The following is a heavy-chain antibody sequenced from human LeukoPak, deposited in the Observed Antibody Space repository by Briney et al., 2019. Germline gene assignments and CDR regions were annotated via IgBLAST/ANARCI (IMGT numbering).Heavy chain of an antibody. CDR1: GFTFSSYA. J-gene: IGHJ4*02. Sequence: GGSLRLSCAASGFTFSSYAMSWGRQAPGKGLGWVSAISGSGGSTYYADSVKGRFTISRDNSNNTLYLQMNSLRAEDTAVYYCAKDRDSGSYLDCFDYWGQGTLVTVSS. CDR3: AKDRDSGSYLDCFDY. V-gene: IGHV3-23*01. CDR2: ISGSGGST. D-gene: IGHD1-26*01.